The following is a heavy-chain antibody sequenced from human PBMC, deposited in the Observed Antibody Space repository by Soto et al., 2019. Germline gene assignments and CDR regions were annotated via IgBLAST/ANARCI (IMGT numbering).Heavy chain of an antibody. Sequence: ASVKVSCKTSGYTFTDYYTHWVRQAPGQGLEWMGWMNPKSGGAYFAQKFQGRVTLTRDTSIGTAYIEVNSLTSDDTAVYFCTCQNIENSDGLYDSFDMWAEGTTVIVTS. D-gene: IGHD5-18*01. CDR3: TCQNIENSDGLYDSFDM. J-gene: IGHJ3*02. CDR1: GYTFTDYY. CDR2: MNPKSGGA. V-gene: IGHV1-2*02.